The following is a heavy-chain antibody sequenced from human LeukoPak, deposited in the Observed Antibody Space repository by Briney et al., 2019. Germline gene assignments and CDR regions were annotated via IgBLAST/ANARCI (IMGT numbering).Heavy chain of an antibody. CDR3: ARLRWQLVGPYFDY. CDR2: IYSSGNT. D-gene: IGHD1-26*01. Sequence: SETLSLTCSFSGDSISTYYWSWLRQSPGQGLEWIGHIYSSGNTDYNSSLKSRVTISVDTSKSQFSLRLSSVTATDTAVYYCARLRWQLVGPYFDYWGQGILVTVSS. V-gene: IGHV4-59*01. J-gene: IGHJ4*02. CDR1: GDSISTYY.